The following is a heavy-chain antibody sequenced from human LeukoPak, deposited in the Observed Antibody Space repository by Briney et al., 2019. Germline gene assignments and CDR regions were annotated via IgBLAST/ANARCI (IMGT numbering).Heavy chain of an antibody. CDR2: ISSSGNTI. CDR1: GFTLSTFG. V-gene: IGHV3-48*04. J-gene: IGHJ4*02. Sequence: GSLKIPCAASGFTLSTFGMNWVRQAPGKGLEWVSYISSSGNTIYYADSVKGRFTISRDNAKNSLFLQMNSLRAEDTAVYYCARRRDFDYWGQGTLVAVSS. CDR3: ARRRDFDY. D-gene: IGHD6-6*01.